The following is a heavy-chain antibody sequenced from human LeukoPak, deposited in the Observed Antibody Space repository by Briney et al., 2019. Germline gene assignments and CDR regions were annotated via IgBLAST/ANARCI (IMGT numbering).Heavy chain of an antibody. J-gene: IGHJ2*01. V-gene: IGHV4-34*01. CDR2: INHSGST. CDR1: GGSFSGYY. Sequence: SETLSLTCAVYGGSFSGYYWSWIRQPPGKGLEWIGEINHSGSTNYNPSLKSRVTISVDTSKNQFSLKLSSVTAADTAVYYCAVRGYSYGYSWYFDLWGRGTLVTVSS. CDR3: AVRGYSYGYSWYFDL. D-gene: IGHD5-18*01.